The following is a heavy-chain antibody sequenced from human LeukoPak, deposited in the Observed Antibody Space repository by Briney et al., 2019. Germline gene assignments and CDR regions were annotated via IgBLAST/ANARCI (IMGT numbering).Heavy chain of an antibody. J-gene: IGHJ5*02. V-gene: IGHV4-59*01. Sequence: SETLSLTCTVSGGSISSYYWSWIRQPPGKGLEWIGYIYYSGSTNYNPSLKSRVTISVDTSKNQFSLKLSSVTAADTAVYYCARVPYYDSSGYYFYWFDPWGQGTLVTVSS. CDR3: ARVPYYDSSGYYFYWFDP. CDR1: GGSISSYY. CDR2: IYYSGST. D-gene: IGHD3-22*01.